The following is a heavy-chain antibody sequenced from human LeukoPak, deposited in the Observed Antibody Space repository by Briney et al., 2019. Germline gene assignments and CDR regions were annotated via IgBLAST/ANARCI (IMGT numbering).Heavy chain of an antibody. Sequence: SETLSLTCAVYGGSFSGYYWSWIRQPPGKRLEWIGEINHSGSTNYNPSLKSRVTISVDTSKNQFSLKLSSVTAADTAVYYCARGYRGYVRRFDYWGQGTLVTVSS. CDR3: ARGYRGYVRRFDY. CDR1: GGSFSGYY. J-gene: IGHJ4*02. D-gene: IGHD5-12*01. V-gene: IGHV4-34*01. CDR2: INHSGST.